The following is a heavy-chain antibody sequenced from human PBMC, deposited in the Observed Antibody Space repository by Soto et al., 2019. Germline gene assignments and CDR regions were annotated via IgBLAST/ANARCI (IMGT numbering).Heavy chain of an antibody. J-gene: IGHJ3*02. Sequence: SETLSLTCAVYGGSFSGYYWSWIRQPPGKGLEWIGEINHSGSTNYNPSLKSRVTISVDTSKNQFSLKLSSVTAADTAVYYCARGSKQWLVRSAFDIWGQGTMVTVSS. CDR2: INHSGST. CDR1: GGSFSGYY. D-gene: IGHD6-19*01. V-gene: IGHV4-34*01. CDR3: ARGSKQWLVRSAFDI.